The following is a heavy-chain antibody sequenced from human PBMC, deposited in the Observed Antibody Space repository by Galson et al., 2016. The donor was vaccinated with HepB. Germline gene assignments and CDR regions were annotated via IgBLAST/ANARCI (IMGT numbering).Heavy chain of an antibody. V-gene: IGHV3-7*01. Sequence: SLRLSCAVSGFTFSSYWMNWVRQAPGKGLEWVANIKQDGSDKYSVDSEKGRFTISRDNAKNALYLQMNSLRAEDTAVYYCARDMGGDYGGNSGASDIWGQGTMVTVSS. CDR2: IKQDGSDK. D-gene: IGHD4-23*01. J-gene: IGHJ3*02. CDR3: ARDMGGDYGGNSGASDI. CDR1: GFTFSSYW.